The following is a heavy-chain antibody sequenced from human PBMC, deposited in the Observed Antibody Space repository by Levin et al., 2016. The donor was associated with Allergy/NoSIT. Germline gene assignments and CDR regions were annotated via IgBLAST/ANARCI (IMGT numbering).Heavy chain of an antibody. Sequence: WIRQPPGKGLEWIGCIHDSGSTYYNPSLKSRIAISLHTSNNQFSLRLNSATAADTAVYYCARRFGKLLTWFDPWGQGTLVTVSS. V-gene: IGHV4-30-4*07. CDR2: IHDSGST. CDR3: ARRFGKLLTWFDP. D-gene: IGHD3-10*01. J-gene: IGHJ5*02.